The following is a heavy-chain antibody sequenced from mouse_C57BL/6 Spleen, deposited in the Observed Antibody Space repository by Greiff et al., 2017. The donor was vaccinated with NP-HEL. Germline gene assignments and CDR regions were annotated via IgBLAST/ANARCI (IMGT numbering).Heavy chain of an antibody. V-gene: IGHV5-4*01. CDR3: ARGGGMGAMDY. J-gene: IGHJ4*01. CDR2: ISDGGSYT. D-gene: IGHD1-1*02. Sequence: EVQGVDSGGGLVKPGGSLKLSCAASGFTFSSYAMSWVRQTPEKRLEWVATISDGGSYTYYPDNVKGRFTISRDNAKNNLYLQMSHLKSEDTAMYYCARGGGMGAMDYWGQGTSVTVSS. CDR1: GFTFSSYA.